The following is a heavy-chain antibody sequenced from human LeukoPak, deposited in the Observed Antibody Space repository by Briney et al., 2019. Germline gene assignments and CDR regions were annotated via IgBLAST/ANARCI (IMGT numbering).Heavy chain of an antibody. Sequence: GGSLRLSCAASGFSFTISWMTWVRQAPGKGLEWVANISPDGSVKNHVASVKGRLTISRDNAKTTLYLQMNSLSAEDTAVYYCARDLNWGDFDYWGQGTLVTVSS. CDR3: ARDLNWGDFDY. V-gene: IGHV3-7*01. D-gene: IGHD7-27*01. J-gene: IGHJ4*02. CDR2: ISPDGSVK. CDR1: GFSFTISW.